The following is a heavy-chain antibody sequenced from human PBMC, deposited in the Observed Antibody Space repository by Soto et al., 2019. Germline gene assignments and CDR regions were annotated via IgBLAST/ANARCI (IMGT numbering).Heavy chain of an antibody. J-gene: IGHJ6*03. V-gene: IGHV4-59*08. Sequence: LSLTCTVSGGSTSGYYWNWIRQSPGRGLEWIGYMYYSGSPKYNPSLKSRVTISGDTSKNQFSLNVTSVTVADTAVYYCARHTEGTPLFYIVVWGSGAAVGVS. CDR2: MYYSGSP. CDR3: ARHTEGTPLFYIVV. CDR1: GGSTSGYY.